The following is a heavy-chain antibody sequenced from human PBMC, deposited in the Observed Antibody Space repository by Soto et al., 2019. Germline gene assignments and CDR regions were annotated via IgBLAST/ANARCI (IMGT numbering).Heavy chain of an antibody. Sequence: TLSLTCAVYGGSFSGYYWSWIRQPPGKGLEWIGEINHSGSTNYNPSLKSRVTISVDTSKNQFSLKLSSVTAADTAVYYCARGHEYSSAWGQGTLVTVSS. D-gene: IGHD6-19*01. CDR3: ARGHEYSSA. CDR2: INHSGST. J-gene: IGHJ5*02. CDR1: GGSFSGYY. V-gene: IGHV4-34*01.